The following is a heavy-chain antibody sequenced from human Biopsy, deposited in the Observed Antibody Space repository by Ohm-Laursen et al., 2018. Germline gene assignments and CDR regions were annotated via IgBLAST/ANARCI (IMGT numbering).Heavy chain of an antibody. Sequence: ASVKVSCKVSGYSFTSYYMHWVRQAPGQGLEWMRMINPSGSTTSYPQIFQGRVTMTRDTSKSTVYMELSSLRSADTAVYFCARNTGWYGDLYYFDYWGQGTLVTVSS. D-gene: IGHD6-19*01. J-gene: IGHJ4*02. CDR1: GYSFTSYY. CDR2: INPSGSTT. V-gene: IGHV1-46*01. CDR3: ARNTGWYGDLYYFDY.